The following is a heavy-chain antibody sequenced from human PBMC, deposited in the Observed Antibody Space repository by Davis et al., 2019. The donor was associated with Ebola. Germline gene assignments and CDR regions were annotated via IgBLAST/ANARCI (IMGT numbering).Heavy chain of an antibody. CDR2: INGDGSAP. CDR1: GFTFSAYY. Sequence: PGGSLRLSCVASGFTFSAYYMHWVRQAPGKGPLWVSDINGDGSAPSHADSGKGRFTISRDNAKNTLYLQMSSLRADDTAVYYCGRGGPPYGVDVWGQGTTVIVSS. V-gene: IGHV3-74*01. J-gene: IGHJ6*02. D-gene: IGHD3-16*01. CDR3: GRGGPPYGVDV.